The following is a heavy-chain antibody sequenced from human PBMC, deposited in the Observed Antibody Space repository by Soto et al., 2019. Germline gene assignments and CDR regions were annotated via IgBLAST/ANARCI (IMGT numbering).Heavy chain of an antibody. CDR1: GGSIISCGYY. D-gene: IGHD1-26*01. CDR2: IYYSGST. Sequence: SETLSLTCTVSGGSIISCGYYWSWIRQHPGKGLEWIGYIYYSGSTYYNPSLKSRVTISVDTSKNQFSLKLSSVTAADTAVYYCARDGTPPLPVGDTNYYYYYGWDVGGKGTRV. J-gene: IGHJ6*04. CDR3: ARDGTPPLPVGDTNYYYYYGWDV. V-gene: IGHV4-31*03.